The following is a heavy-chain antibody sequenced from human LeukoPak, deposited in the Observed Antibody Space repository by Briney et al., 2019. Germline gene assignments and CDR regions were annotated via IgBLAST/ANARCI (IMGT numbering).Heavy chain of an antibody. CDR1: GGSMSSYY. J-gene: IGHJ1*01. D-gene: IGHD3/OR15-3a*01. CDR3: AGWVWTVSRVEYFEN. CDR2: IHHSGST. V-gene: IGHV4-59*01. Sequence: SETLSLTCTVSGGSMSSYYLSWVRQPPGKGLEWIGNIHHSGSTNYHSSLKSRVTMSIDTSKNLFSLNLSSVTAADTAVYYCAGWVWTVSRVEYFENWGQGTLVTVSS.